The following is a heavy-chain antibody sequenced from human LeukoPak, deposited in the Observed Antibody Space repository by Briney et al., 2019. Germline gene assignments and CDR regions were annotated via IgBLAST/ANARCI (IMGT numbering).Heavy chain of an antibody. Sequence: ASVKVSCKASGYTFTSYYMHWVRQAPGQGLEWMGGIIPIFGTANYAQKFQGRVTITADESTSTAYMELSSLRSEDTAVYYCARVNYGYYYYGMDVWGQGTTVTVSS. CDR3: ARVNYGYYYYGMDV. J-gene: IGHJ6*02. V-gene: IGHV1-69*13. CDR1: GYTFTSYY. CDR2: IIPIFGTA. D-gene: IGHD4-17*01.